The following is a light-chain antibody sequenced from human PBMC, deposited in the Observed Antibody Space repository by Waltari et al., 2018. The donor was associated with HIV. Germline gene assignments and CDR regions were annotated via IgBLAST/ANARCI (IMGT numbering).Light chain of an antibody. CDR2: KAS. V-gene: IGKV1-5*03. Sequence: DIQMTQSPPTLSSSVGDSVTITCRASQSIDTWLAWYQQKAGRAPKLLIYKASSLESGVPARFSGSGSGTEFTLTISSLQPDDFATYYCQQYKTSSPWTFGQGTKVDI. CDR1: QSIDTW. J-gene: IGKJ1*01. CDR3: QQYKTSSPWT.